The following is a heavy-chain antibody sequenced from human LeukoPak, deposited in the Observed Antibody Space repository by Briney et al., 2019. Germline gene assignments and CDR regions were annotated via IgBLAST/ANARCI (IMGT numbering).Heavy chain of an antibody. V-gene: IGHV1-18*01. D-gene: IGHD2-15*01. CDR1: GYTFTSYG. CDR3: AREVVYCSGGSCYPTNWFDP. J-gene: IGHJ5*02. CDR2: ISAYNGNT. Sequence: ASVKVSCKASGYTFTSYGISWVRQAPGQGLEWMGWISAYNGNTNYAQKLQGRVTMTTDTSTSTAYMELRSLRSDDTAVYCCAREVVYCSGGSCYPTNWFDPWGQGTLVTVSS.